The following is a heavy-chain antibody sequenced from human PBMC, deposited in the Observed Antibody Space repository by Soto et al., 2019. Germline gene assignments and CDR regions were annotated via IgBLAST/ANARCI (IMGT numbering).Heavy chain of an antibody. CDR1: GFSVSSNY. Sequence: GGSLRLSCAASGFSVSSNYMSWVRQAPGKGLEWVSVIYSGGDIYYADSVQGRFTTSRDISKNSLDLQMNSLRAEDTAVYYCARDRRDGDTIWGQGVLVTVS. CDR2: IYSGGDI. J-gene: IGHJ4*02. D-gene: IGHD3-3*01. V-gene: IGHV3-66*01. CDR3: ARDRRDGDTI.